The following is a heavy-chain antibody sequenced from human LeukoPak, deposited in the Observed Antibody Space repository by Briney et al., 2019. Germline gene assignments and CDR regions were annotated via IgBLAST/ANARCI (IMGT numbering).Heavy chain of an antibody. CDR1: GGSISSSSYY. V-gene: IGHV4-39*07. CDR3: ARDGVLRYFDGFFDY. J-gene: IGHJ4*02. Sequence: KPSETLSLTCTVSGGSISSSSYYWGWLRQPPGKGLEWIGSIYYSGSTYYNPPLKSRVTISVDTSKNQFSLKLSSVTAADTAVYYCARDGVLRYFDGFFDYWGQGTLVTVSS. CDR2: IYYSGST. D-gene: IGHD3-9*01.